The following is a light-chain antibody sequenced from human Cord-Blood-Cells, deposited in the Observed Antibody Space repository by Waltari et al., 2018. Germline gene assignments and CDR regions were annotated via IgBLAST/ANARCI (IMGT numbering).Light chain of an antibody. Sequence: QSALTQPRSVSGSPGQSVTISCTGTSSDVGGYNYVSWYQQHPGKAPKLMIYDVNKPPSGVPGRFSGSKSGNPASLTISGLQAEDEADYYCCSYAGSYGVFGGGTKLTVL. J-gene: IGLJ3*02. CDR2: DVN. V-gene: IGLV2-11*01. CDR1: SSDVGGYNY. CDR3: CSYAGSYGV.